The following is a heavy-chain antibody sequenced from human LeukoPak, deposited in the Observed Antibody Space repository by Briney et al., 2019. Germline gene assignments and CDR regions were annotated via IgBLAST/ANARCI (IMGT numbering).Heavy chain of an antibody. Sequence: ASVKVSCKASGYTFTGYYMHWVRQAPGQGLEWMGWMNPNSGNTGYAQKFQGRVTMTRNTSISTAYMELSSLRSEDTAVYYCASDPVAGTGYWGQGNLVTVSS. J-gene: IGHJ4*02. CDR3: ASDPVAGTGY. CDR1: GYTFTGYY. D-gene: IGHD6-19*01. CDR2: MNPNSGNT. V-gene: IGHV1-8*02.